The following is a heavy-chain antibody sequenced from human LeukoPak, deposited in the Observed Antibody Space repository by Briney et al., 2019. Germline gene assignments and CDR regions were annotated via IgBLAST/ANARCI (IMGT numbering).Heavy chain of an antibody. D-gene: IGHD3-10*01. Sequence: PSETLSLTCTVSGGSKSSGVDHGIWIRQHPGKGLEWNGYIYYSGSTYYNPSLKGRVTISVDTSKNQFSLKLSSVTAAGTAAYYCARDQILYGTWSYHRGGYFVFWGQRTLVTVSS. V-gene: IGHV4-31*03. CDR1: GGSKSSGVDH. CDR3: ARDQILYGTWSYHRGGYFVF. CDR2: IYYSGST. J-gene: IGHJ4*02.